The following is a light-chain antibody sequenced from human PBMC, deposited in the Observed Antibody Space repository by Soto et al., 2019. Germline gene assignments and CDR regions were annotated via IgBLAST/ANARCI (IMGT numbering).Light chain of an antibody. CDR2: EVT. CDR1: SSDIGSYDL. CDR3: CSFADFTYV. J-gene: IGLJ1*01. V-gene: IGLV2-23*02. Sequence: QSALTQPASVSGSPGQSITISCTGTSSDIGSYDLVSWYQQHPGTAPKLIIYEVTKRPSGVSTRFSGSKSGNTASLTISGLQAVEEADYYCCSFADFTYVFGTGTKLTVL.